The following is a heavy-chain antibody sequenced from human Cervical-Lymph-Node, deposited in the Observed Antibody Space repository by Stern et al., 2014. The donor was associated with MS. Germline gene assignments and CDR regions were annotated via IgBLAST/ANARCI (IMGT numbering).Heavy chain of an antibody. J-gene: IGHJ6*02. CDR3: AHSFGSVSGTYSGLDV. CDR2: IYWDDDD. D-gene: IGHD1-7*01. Sequence: SGPSLVRPTPTVTLTCTVSGFSLSADGVGVGWIRQAPGKALEWLALIYWDDDDRYSQSLKNRLAIRKDTSKNQVVLTMTDMDPEDTGTYYCAHSFGSVSGTYSGLDVWGQGTTVTVS. CDR1: GFSLSADGVG. V-gene: IGHV2-5*02.